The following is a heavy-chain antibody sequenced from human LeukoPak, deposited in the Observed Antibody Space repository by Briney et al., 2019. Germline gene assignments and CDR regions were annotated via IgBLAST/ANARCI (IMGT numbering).Heavy chain of an antibody. CDR3: ATVQPSSSAAFSYYYYYYMDV. V-gene: IGHV1-24*01. Sequence: ASVTVSFTCSVYTLTELSMHWVRQAPGEGREWMGGFDPEEGEKIYAKKCQGRVTMTEDTSTDTAYMGLSSLRSEDTAVYCCATVQPSSSAAFSYYYYYYMDVWGKGTTVTVSS. CDR2: FDPEEGEK. CDR1: VYTLTELS. J-gene: IGHJ6*03. D-gene: IGHD2-2*01.